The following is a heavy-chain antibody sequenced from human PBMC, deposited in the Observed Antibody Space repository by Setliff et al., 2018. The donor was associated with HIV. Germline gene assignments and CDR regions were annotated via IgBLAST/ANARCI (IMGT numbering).Heavy chain of an antibody. CDR2: IHTSGNA. V-gene: IGHV4-61*09. J-gene: IGHJ3*02. Sequence: SETLSLTCTVSGGSISSGSYYWSWIRQPAGKGLEWIGHIHTSGNANYNPSLNSRVTISVDTSKNHFSLKLSSVTAADTAVYYCARDVTPRSSWGETDAFDIWGQGTMVTVSS. D-gene: IGHD6-13*01. CDR3: ARDVTPRSSWGETDAFDI. CDR1: GGSISSGSYY.